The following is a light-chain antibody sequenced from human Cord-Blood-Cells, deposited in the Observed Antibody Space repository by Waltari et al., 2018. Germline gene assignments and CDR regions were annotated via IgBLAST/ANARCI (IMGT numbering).Light chain of an antibody. CDR1: SLRSYY. Sequence: SSELTQDPAVSVALGQTVRITCQGDSLRSYYASWYQQKPGQATVLDIYGNTNRPSGIPDRFSGSSSGNTASLTITGARAEDEADDYCNSRDSSGNHWVFGGGTKLTVL. V-gene: IGLV3-19*01. CDR2: GNT. CDR3: NSRDSSGNHWV. J-gene: IGLJ3*02.